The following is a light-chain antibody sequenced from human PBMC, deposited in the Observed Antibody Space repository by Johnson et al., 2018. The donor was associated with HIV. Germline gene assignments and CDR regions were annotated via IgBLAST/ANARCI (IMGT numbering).Light chain of an antibody. CDR1: SSNIGRNY. CDR2: DNN. Sequence: QSVLTQPPSVSAAPGQKVTISCSGSSSNIGRNYVSWYQQLPGTAPKLLIFDNNKRPSGIPDRFSASKSGTSATLGITGLQTGDEADYYCGTWDMSLTAGRYVFGSGTKVTVL. V-gene: IGLV1-51*01. CDR3: GTWDMSLTAGRYV. J-gene: IGLJ1*01.